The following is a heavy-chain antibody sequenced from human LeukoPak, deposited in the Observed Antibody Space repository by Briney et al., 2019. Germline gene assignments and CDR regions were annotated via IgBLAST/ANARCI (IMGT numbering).Heavy chain of an antibody. CDR1: GYTLTSYG. D-gene: IGHD3-22*01. Sequence: AASVKVSCKASGYTLTSYGISWVRQAPGQGLEWMGWISAYNGNTNYAQKLQGRVTMTTDTSTSTAYMELRSLRSDDTAVYYCARAHTPPTITMIVIGHYFDYWGQGTLVTVSS. CDR3: ARAHTPPTITMIVIGHYFDY. J-gene: IGHJ4*02. V-gene: IGHV1-18*01. CDR2: ISAYNGNT.